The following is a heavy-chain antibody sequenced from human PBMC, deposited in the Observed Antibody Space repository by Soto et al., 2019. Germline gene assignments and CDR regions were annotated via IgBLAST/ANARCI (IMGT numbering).Heavy chain of an antibody. CDR1: GYTFRTYP. Sequence: QVQLVQSGAEVKKPGASVKVSCKASGYTFRTYPMHWVRQAPGRGLEWMGWINAANGDTGYSRTFQDRVTISRDISASTVYMELSSLRSEDTAVYYCARKDYYGSGIYYFDHWGQGTLVTVSS. CDR3: ARKDYYGSGIYYFDH. V-gene: IGHV1-3*01. CDR2: INAANGDT. J-gene: IGHJ4*02. D-gene: IGHD3-10*01.